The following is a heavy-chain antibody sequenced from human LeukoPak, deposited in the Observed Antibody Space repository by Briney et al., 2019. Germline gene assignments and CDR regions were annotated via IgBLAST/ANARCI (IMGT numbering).Heavy chain of an antibody. CDR1: GFTFSSDG. V-gene: IGHV3-30*02. Sequence: PGGSLRLSCAASGFTFSSDGMHWVRQAPGNGREGGAVIRYDGSNKYYADSVKGRFTISRDNSNNTLYLQMNSLRAEDTAVYFCAKGRLGNCTNNSWLGHYYSYLDVWGKGTTVTISS. CDR3: AKGRLGNCTNNSWLGHYYSYLDV. J-gene: IGHJ6*03. CDR2: IRYDGSNK. D-gene: IGHD2-8*01.